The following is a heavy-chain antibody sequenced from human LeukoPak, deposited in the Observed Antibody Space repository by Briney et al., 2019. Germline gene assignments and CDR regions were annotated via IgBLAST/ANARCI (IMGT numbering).Heavy chain of an antibody. CDR2: REKKSDGGTT. CDR1: GFNLSKVW. V-gene: IGHV3-15*04. CDR3: TTDQSIIGGVIHDY. D-gene: IGHD3-16*01. J-gene: IGHJ4*02. Sequence: GGSLRLSCVASGFNLSKVWVTWVRQAPGKGLECVGRREKKSDGGTTDYGAAVKGRFTISRDASANPVYLQMNSLKTEDTAVYFCTTDQSIIGGVIHDYWGQEALVAVSS.